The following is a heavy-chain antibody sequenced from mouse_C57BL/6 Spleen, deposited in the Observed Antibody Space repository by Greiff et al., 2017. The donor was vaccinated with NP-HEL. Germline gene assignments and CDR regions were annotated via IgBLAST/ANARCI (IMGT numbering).Heavy chain of an antibody. D-gene: IGHD3-2*02. J-gene: IGHJ3*01. V-gene: IGHV14-4*01. CDR1: GFNIKDDY. CDR3: TTGTAQATGAY. CDR2: IDPENGDT. Sequence: DVKLQESGAELVRPGASVKLSCTASGFNIKDDYMHWVKQRPEQGLEWIGWIDPENGDTEYASKFQGKATITADTSSNTAYLQLSSLTSEDTAVYYCTTGTAQATGAYWGQGTLVTVSA.